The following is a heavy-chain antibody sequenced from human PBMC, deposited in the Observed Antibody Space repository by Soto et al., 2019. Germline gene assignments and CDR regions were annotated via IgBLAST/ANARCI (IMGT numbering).Heavy chain of an antibody. CDR3: AREMGEDIVVVPAAMPTNYYYYYGMDV. CDR2: IIPILGIA. Sequence: QVQLVQSGAEVKKPGSSVKVSCKASGGTFSSYTISWVRQAPGQGLEWMGRIIPILGIANYAQKFQGRVTITADKSTSTAYMERSSLRSEETAVYYGAREMGEDIVVVPAAMPTNYYYYYGMDVWGQGTTVTVSS. V-gene: IGHV1-69*08. D-gene: IGHD2-2*01. J-gene: IGHJ6*02. CDR1: GGTFSSYT.